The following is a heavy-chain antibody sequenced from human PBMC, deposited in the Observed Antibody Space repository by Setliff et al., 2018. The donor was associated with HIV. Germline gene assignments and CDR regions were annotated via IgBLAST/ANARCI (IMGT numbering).Heavy chain of an antibody. Sequence: VGSLRLSCAASGLTFSSYAMSWVRQAPGKGLEWVSSISGSGGSPYYADSVKGRFTISRDNSKNTLYLQMNSLRAEDTAVYYCAKDLVYYDSSGDLDYWGQGTLVTVSS. CDR1: GLTFSSYA. J-gene: IGHJ4*02. V-gene: IGHV3-23*01. CDR3: AKDLVYYDSSGDLDY. D-gene: IGHD3-22*01. CDR2: ISGSGGSP.